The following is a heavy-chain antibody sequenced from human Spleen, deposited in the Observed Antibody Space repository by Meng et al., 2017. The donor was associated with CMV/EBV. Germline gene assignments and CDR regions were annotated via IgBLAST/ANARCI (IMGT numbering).Heavy chain of an antibody. CDR2: INPNSGGT. CDR1: GYTFTGYY. CDR3: ARGPYSGSYQHLKD. V-gene: IGHV1-2*02. Sequence: ASVKVSCKASGYTFTGYYMHWVRQAPGQGLEWMGWINPNSGGTNYAQKFQGRVTMTRDTSISTAYMALRSLRSDDTAVYYCARGPYSGSYQHLKDWGQGTLVTVSS. D-gene: IGHD1-26*01. J-gene: IGHJ4*02.